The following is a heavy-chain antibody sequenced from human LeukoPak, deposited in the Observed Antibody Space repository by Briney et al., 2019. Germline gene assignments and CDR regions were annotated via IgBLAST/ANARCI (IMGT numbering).Heavy chain of an antibody. Sequence: SVKVSCKASGGAFSSYAISWVRQAPGQGLEWMGRIIPILGIANYAQKFQGRVTITADKSTSTAYMELSSLRSEDTAVYYCATANYYDSSGHDYWGQGTLVTVSS. V-gene: IGHV1-69*04. CDR3: ATANYYDSSGHDY. J-gene: IGHJ4*02. CDR2: IIPILGIA. D-gene: IGHD3-22*01. CDR1: GGAFSSYA.